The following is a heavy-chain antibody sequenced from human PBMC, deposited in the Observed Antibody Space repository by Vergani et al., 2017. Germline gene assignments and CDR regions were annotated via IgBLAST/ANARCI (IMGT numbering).Heavy chain of an antibody. CDR3: AGDTVTGSRYFDY. V-gene: IGHV3-30*02. CDR2: IRYDGSNT. CDR1: GFTFSNYG. Sequence: QVQLVESGGGVVQPGGSLRLSCGASGFTFSNYGMHWVRQAPGKGLEWVTFIRYDGSNTYYADSVKGRFTISRDNSKNTLFLQMNSLRPEDTAVYYCAGDTVTGSRYFDYWRQGTLVTVSS. J-gene: IGHJ4*02. D-gene: IGHD6-19*01.